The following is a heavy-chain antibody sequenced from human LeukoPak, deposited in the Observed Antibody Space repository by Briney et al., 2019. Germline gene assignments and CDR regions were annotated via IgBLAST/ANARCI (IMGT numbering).Heavy chain of an antibody. CDR3: ARNYDYVWGSYRSGTGNWFDP. D-gene: IGHD3-16*02. Sequence: SETLSLTCTVSGGSISSYYWSWIRQPPGKGLEWIGYIYYSGSTNYNPSLKSRVTMSVDTSKNQFSLKLSSVTAADTAVYYCARNYDYVWGSYRSGTGNWFDPWGQGTLVTVSS. J-gene: IGHJ5*02. V-gene: IGHV4-59*12. CDR2: IYYSGST. CDR1: GGSISSYY.